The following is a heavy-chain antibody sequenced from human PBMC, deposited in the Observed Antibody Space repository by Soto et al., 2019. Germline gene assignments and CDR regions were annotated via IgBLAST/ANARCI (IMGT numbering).Heavy chain of an antibody. Sequence: PSQTLSLPCAISGDSVSGNSAAWNWIRQTPSRGLEWLGRTYYRSKLYNDYAVSVNSGITDTPDTTKHQFSLHLNSVTPQDTAVYYCAREFPHYERSFSYFDFWGQGALVTVSS. CDR2: TYYRSKLYN. J-gene: IGHJ4*02. D-gene: IGHD3-16*01. CDR1: GDSVSGNSAA. V-gene: IGHV6-1*01. CDR3: AREFPHYERSFSYFDF.